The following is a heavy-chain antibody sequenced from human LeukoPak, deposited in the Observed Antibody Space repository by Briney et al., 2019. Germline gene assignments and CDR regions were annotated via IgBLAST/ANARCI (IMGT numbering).Heavy chain of an antibody. CDR2: IIPIFGTA. CDR1: GGTFSSYA. V-gene: IGHV1-69*13. CDR3: ARHTAMAPGPFDY. D-gene: IGHD5-18*01. J-gene: IGHJ4*02. Sequence: GASAKVSCKASGGTFSSYAISWVRQAPGQGLEWMGGIIPIFGTANYAQKFQGRVTITADESTSTAYMELSSLRSEDTAVYYCARHTAMAPGPFDYWGQGTLVTVSS.